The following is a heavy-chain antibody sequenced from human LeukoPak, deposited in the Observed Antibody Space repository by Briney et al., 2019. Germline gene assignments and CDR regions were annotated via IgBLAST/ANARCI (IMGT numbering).Heavy chain of an antibody. CDR3: ARAERELLDY. J-gene: IGHJ4*02. CDR1: GFTFTGYY. V-gene: IGHV1-2*02. D-gene: IGHD1-26*01. CDR2: INPNKDGT. Sequence: ASVKVSCKASGFTFTGYYIHWVGQAPGQGLEWMGWINPNKDGTKYAQRFQGRVTLTIDTSISTAYMELRSLRSDDTAVFYCARAERELLDYWGQGTLVTVSS.